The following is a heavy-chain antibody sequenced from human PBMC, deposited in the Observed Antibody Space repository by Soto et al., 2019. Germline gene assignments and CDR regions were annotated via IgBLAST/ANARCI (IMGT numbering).Heavy chain of an antibody. CDR3: ARSEATALDY. CDR1: GDSMSSSNW. V-gene: IGHV4-4*02. CDR2: AHHSGRT. J-gene: IGHJ4*02. Sequence: QVQLQESGPGLLKPSGTLSLTCTVSGDSMSSSNWWNWVRQPPGKGLEWIGEAHHSGRTNYNPSLKSRVTISVDRSPNHFSLQLTSVTAADTAVYYCARSEATALDYWGQGTLVTVSS.